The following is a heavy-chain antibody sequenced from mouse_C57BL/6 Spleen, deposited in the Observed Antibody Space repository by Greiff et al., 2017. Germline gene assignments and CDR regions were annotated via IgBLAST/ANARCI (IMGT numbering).Heavy chain of an antibody. J-gene: IGHJ3*01. CDR2: INPNNGGT. V-gene: IGHV1-18*01. Sequence: VHVKQSGPELVKPGASVKIPCKASGYTFTDYNMDWVKQSHGKSLEWIGDINPNNGGTIYNQKFKGKATLTVDKSSSTAYMELRSLTSEDTAVYYCARTDDGYYWFAYWGQGTLVTVSA. CDR1: GYTFTDYN. CDR3: ARTDDGYYWFAY. D-gene: IGHD2-3*01.